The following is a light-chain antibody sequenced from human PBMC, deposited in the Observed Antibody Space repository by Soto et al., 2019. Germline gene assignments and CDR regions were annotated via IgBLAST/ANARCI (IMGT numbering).Light chain of an antibody. CDR1: SSDVGAYNY. J-gene: IGLJ1*01. Sequence: QSALTQPASVSGSPGQSVAISCSGTSSDVGAYNYISWYQQHPGKAPKLLLSEVSNRPSWVSDRFFGSMSGNTASLTISGLQAEDEADYYCSSLTTRFTYVFGTGTKVTVL. CDR2: EVS. CDR3: SSLTTRFTYV. V-gene: IGLV2-14*01.